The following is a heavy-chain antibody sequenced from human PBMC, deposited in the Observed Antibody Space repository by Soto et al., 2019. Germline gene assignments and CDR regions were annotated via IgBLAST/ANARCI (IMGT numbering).Heavy chain of an antibody. V-gene: IGHV4-34*01. CDR1: GGSFSGYY. J-gene: IGHJ4*02. CDR2: INHSGST. D-gene: IGHD3-3*01. Sequence: SETLSLTCAVYGGSFSGYYWSWIRQPPGKGLEWIGEINHSGSTNYNPSLKSRVTISVDTSKNQFSLKLSSVTAADTAVYYCARGRAYYDFWSGYYRDYPRPAFDYWGQGTLVTGSS. CDR3: ARGRAYYDFWSGYYRDYPRPAFDY.